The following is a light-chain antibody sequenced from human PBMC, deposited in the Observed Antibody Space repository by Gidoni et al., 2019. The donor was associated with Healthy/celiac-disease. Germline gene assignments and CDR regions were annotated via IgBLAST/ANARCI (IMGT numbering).Light chain of an antibody. V-gene: IGLV1-40*01. J-gene: IGLJ2*01. CDR3: QSYDSSLSVHVV. CDR2: GNS. Sequence: QSVLTQPPPVSGAPGQRVPISCTGSSSNIGAGYDVHWYQHLPGTAPNLLIYGNSNRPSGVPDRFSGSKSGTSASLAITGLQAEDEADYYCQSYDSSLSVHVVFGGGTKLTVL. CDR1: SSNIGAGYD.